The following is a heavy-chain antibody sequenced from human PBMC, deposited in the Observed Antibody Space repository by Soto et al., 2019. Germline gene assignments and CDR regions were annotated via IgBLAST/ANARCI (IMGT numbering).Heavy chain of an antibody. V-gene: IGHV3-23*01. CDR2: ISGSGGRT. D-gene: IGHD6-19*01. J-gene: IGHJ6*02. Sequence: EVQLLESGGGLVQPGGSLRLSCAASGFAFSTYAMSWVRQAPGKGLEWVSAISGSGGRTYYADSIKGQFTISRDNSKNTLYLQMNSLRAEDTAVYYCAKDRLGDSSAWASYYYGMDVRGQGTTVTVSS. CDR3: AKDRLGDSSAWASYYYGMDV. CDR1: GFAFSTYA.